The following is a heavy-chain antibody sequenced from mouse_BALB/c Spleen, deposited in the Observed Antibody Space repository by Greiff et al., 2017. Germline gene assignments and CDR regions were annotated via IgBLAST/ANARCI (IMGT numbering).Heavy chain of an antibody. CDR3: ARWDGSSYEAMDY. CDR2: INPSTGYT. V-gene: IGHV1-7*01. D-gene: IGHD1-1*01. CDR1: GYTFTSYW. Sequence: QVQLQQSGAELAKPGASVKMSCKASGYTFTSYWMHWVKQRPGQGLEWIGYINPSTGYTEYNQKFKDKATLTADKSSSTAYMQLSSLTSEDSAVYYCARWDGSSYEAMDYWGQGTSVTVSS. J-gene: IGHJ4*01.